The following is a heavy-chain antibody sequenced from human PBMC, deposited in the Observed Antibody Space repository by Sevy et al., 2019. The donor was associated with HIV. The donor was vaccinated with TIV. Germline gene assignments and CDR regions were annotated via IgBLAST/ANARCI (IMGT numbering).Heavy chain of an antibody. Sequence: GGSLRLSCAASGFTFSDHYVEWVRRAPGKGLEWVGRIRNKADSYTTEYAASVKGRFTISRDDSKNSLYLLMNSLKTEDTAVYYCATHAGIAAAGRVFDYWGQGTLVTVSS. V-gene: IGHV3-72*01. CDR3: ATHAGIAAAGRVFDY. D-gene: IGHD6-13*01. CDR2: IRNKADSYTT. CDR1: GFTFSDHY. J-gene: IGHJ4*02.